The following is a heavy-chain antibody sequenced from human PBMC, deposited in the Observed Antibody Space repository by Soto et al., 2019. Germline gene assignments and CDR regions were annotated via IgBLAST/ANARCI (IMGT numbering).Heavy chain of an antibody. CDR3: AAQLTFWGVIVDY. CDR1: GGSISSGGYY. V-gene: IGHV4-31*03. CDR2: IYYSGST. J-gene: IGHJ4*02. Sequence: QVQLQESGPGLVKPSQTLSLTCTVSGGSISSGGYYWSWIRQHPGKGLEWIGYIYYSGSTYYNPSLKRRVTISVDTSKNHFSLKLSSVTAADTAVYYCAAQLTFWGVIVDYWGQGTLVTVSS. D-gene: IGHD3-16*02.